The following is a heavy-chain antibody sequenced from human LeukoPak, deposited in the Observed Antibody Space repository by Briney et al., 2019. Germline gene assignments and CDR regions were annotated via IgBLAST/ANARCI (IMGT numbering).Heavy chain of an antibody. CDR3: TAGRVPNLFDY. CDR1: GYTFTTSY. J-gene: IGHJ4*02. D-gene: IGHD1-26*01. Sequence: ASVKVSCKASGYTFTTSYMHWVRQAPGQGLEWMGIINPSGGTATYTQKLQGRVTITRDTSTSTFYMELSRLRSEDTAIYYCTAGRVPNLFDYWGQGTLVTVSS. CDR2: INPSGGTA. V-gene: IGHV1-46*01.